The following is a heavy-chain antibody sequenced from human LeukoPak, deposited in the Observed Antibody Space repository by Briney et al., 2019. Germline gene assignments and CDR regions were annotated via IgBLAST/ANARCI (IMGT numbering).Heavy chain of an antibody. D-gene: IGHD3-9*01. J-gene: IGHJ4*02. CDR1: GGSFSGYY. Sequence: SETLSLTCAVYGGSFSGYYWSWIRQPPGKGLEWIGYIYYSGSTNYNPSLKSRVTISVDTSKNQFSLKLSSVTAADTAVYYCAREVSDYDILTGWIDYWGQGALVSVSS. V-gene: IGHV4-59*01. CDR2: IYYSGST. CDR3: AREVSDYDILTGWIDY.